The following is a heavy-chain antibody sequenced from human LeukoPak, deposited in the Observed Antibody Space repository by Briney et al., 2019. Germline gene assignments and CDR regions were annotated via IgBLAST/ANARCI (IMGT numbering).Heavy chain of an antibody. D-gene: IGHD3-3*01. V-gene: IGHV1-2*02. CDR2: INPNSGGT. CDR3: ARGGGRITIFGDYPADNWFDP. Sequence: GASVKVSCKASGCTFTGDYMHWVRQAPGQGLEWMGWINPNSGGTNYAQKFQGRVTMTRDTSISTAYMELSRLRSDDTAVYYCARGGGRITIFGDYPADNWFDPWGQGTLVTVSS. J-gene: IGHJ5*02. CDR1: GCTFTGDY.